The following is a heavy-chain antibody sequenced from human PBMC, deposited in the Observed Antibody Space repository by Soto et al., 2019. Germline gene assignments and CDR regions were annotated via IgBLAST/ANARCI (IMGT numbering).Heavy chain of an antibody. V-gene: IGHV4-59*08. Sequence: QVLLQESGPGLVKPSETLSLTCTVSGGSISSYYWSWIRQPPGKGLEWIGYIYYSGSTNYNPSLKSRVTISVDTSKNQFSLKLSSVTAADTAVYYCARHYGYGYARDWGQGTLVTVSS. CDR1: GGSISSYY. J-gene: IGHJ4*02. D-gene: IGHD5-18*01. CDR3: ARHYGYGYARD. CDR2: IYYSGST.